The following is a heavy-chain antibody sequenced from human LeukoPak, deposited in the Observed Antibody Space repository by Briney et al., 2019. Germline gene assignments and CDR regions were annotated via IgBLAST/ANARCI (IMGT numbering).Heavy chain of an antibody. CDR1: GGSISSGGYS. CDR3: ARQDRRYSSSDYFDY. D-gene: IGHD6-6*01. Sequence: SQTLSLTCAVSGGSISSGGYSWNWIRQPPGKGLEWIGIMSHSGTTYYNPSLKSRVTISVDTSKNQFSLKLSSVTAADTAVYYCARQDRRYSSSDYFDYWGQGTLVTVSS. J-gene: IGHJ4*02. V-gene: IGHV4-30-2*03. CDR2: MSHSGTT.